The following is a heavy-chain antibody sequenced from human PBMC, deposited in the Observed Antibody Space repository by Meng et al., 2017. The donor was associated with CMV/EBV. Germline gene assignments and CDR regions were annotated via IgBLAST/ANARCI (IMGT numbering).Heavy chain of an antibody. D-gene: IGHD2-2*01. CDR2: ISSSGSTI. J-gene: IGHJ6*02. CDR3: ARDKVVVVPAPLFGMDV. V-gene: IGHV3-48*03. CDR1: GFTFSSYE. Sequence: GESLKLSCSASGFTFSSYEMNWVRQAPGKGLEWVSYISSSGSTIYYAGSVKGRFTISRDNAKNSLYLQMNSLRAEDTAVYYCARDKVVVVPAPLFGMDVWGQGTTVTVSS.